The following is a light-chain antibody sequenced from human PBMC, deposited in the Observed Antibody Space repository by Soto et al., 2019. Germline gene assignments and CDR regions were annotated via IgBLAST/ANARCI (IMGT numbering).Light chain of an antibody. CDR3: SSYAGVSTFFL. CDR1: SSDVGSYNL. J-gene: IGLJ2*01. CDR2: EAS. V-gene: IGLV2-23*02. Sequence: QCVLTQPASVSGSPGQSITISCTGTSSDVGSYNLVSWYQQHPGKAPKLMIYEASKRPSGVSNRFSGSKSGNTASLTISGLQAEDEADYFCSSYAGVSTFFLSGGGSKVTVL.